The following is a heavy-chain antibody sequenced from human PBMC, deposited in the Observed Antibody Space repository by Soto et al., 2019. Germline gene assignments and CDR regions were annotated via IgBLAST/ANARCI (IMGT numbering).Heavy chain of an antibody. Sequence: QAQLVESGGGVVQPGRSLRLSCAASGFTFSSYGMHWVRQAPGKGLEWVAVISYDGSNKYYADSVKGRFTISRDNSKNTLYLQMNSLRAEDTAVYYCAKDDYGNWFDPWGQGTLVTVSS. J-gene: IGHJ5*02. V-gene: IGHV3-30*18. CDR2: ISYDGSNK. CDR1: GFTFSSYG. CDR3: AKDDYGNWFDP. D-gene: IGHD4-17*01.